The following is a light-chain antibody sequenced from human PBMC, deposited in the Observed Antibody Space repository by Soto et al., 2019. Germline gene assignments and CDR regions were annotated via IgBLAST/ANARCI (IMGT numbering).Light chain of an antibody. J-gene: IGKJ5*01. CDR1: QSVFNN. CDR3: QYYNNWPPSIT. V-gene: IGKV3D-15*01. Sequence: EIVLTQSPGTLSLSPGERATLSCRASQSVFNNHIGWYQQKPGQAPRRLIFGASFRATGIPDRFSGSGSGTEFTLTISSLQSEDFAFYYCQYYNNWPPSITFGQGTRLEIK. CDR2: GAS.